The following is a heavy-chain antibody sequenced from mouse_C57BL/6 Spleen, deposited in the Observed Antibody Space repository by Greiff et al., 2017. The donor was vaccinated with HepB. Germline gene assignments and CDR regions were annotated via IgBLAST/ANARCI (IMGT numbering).Heavy chain of an antibody. CDR2: IYPRSGNT. V-gene: IGHV1-81*01. CDR1: GYTFTSYG. Sequence: QVQLKQSGAELARPGASVKLSCKASGYTFTSYGISWVKQRTGQGLEWIGEIYPRSGNTYYNEKFKGKATLTADKSSSTAYMELRSLTSADSAVYFCARGYYAMDYWGQGTSVTVSS. CDR3: ARGYYAMDY. J-gene: IGHJ4*01.